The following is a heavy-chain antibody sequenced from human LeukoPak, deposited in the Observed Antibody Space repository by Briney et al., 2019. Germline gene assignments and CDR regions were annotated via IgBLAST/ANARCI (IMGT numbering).Heavy chain of an antibody. D-gene: IGHD6-19*01. Sequence: ASVKVSCKASGYTFTGYYIQWVRQAPGEGREGMGWVNPNSGGTKYAQKFQGRVTMTRDTSISTAYVELSRLRSDDTAIYYCARVAVAGTFEYYFDYWGQGSLVIVSS. CDR1: GYTFTGYY. CDR2: VNPNSGGT. J-gene: IGHJ4*02. V-gene: IGHV1-2*02. CDR3: ARVAVAGTFEYYFDY.